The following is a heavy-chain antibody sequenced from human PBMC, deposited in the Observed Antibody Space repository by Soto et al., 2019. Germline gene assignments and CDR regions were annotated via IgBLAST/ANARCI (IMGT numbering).Heavy chain of an antibody. V-gene: IGHV5-51*01. Sequence: GESLKISCKGSGYSFTSYWIGWVRQMPGKGLEWMGIIYPGDSDTRYSPSFQGQVTISADKSISTAYLQWSSLKASDTAMYYCARPGPAIAAAGTPCFDYWGQGTLVTVPS. CDR3: ARPGPAIAAAGTPCFDY. J-gene: IGHJ4*02. D-gene: IGHD6-13*01. CDR2: IYPGDSDT. CDR1: GYSFTSYW.